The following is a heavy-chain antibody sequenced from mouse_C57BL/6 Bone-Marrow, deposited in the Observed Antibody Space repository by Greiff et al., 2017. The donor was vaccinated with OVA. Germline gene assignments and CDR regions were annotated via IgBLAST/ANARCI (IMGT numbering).Heavy chain of an antibody. CDR1: GYTFTSYG. CDR3: ARGEDYYGSSPFDY. V-gene: IGHV1-81*01. CDR2: IYPRSGNT. J-gene: IGHJ2*01. D-gene: IGHD1-1*01. Sequence: QVQLKQSGAELARPGASVKLSCKASGYTFTSYGISWVKQRTGQGLEWIGEIYPRSGNTYYNEKFKGKATLTADKSSSTAYMELRSLTSEDSAVYFCARGEDYYGSSPFDYWGQGTTLTVSS.